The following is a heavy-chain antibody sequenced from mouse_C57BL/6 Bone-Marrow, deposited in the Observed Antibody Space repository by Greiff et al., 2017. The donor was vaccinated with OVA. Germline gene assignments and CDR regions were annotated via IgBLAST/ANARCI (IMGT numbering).Heavy chain of an antibody. CDR1: GYTFTSYW. Sequence: QVQLQQPGPELVKPGASVKLSCKASGYTFTSYWMHWVKQRPGQGLEWIGNINPSNGGTNYNEKFKSKATLTVNKSSSTAYMQLSSLTSEDSAVYYCSRAACGNCFCYAKGGWGQGATVTVSS. CDR3: SRAACGNCFCYAKGG. J-gene: IGHJ4*01. D-gene: IGHD2-1*01. CDR2: INPSNGGT. V-gene: IGHV1-53*01.